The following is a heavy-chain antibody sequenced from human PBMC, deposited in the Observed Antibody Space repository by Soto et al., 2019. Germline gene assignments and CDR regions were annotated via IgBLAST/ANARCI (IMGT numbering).Heavy chain of an antibody. CDR3: AREAGVPAATPSFDY. CDR1: GFTFSSYA. D-gene: IGHD2-2*01. Sequence: QVQLVESGGGVVQPGRSLRLSCAASGFTFSSYAMHWVRQAPGKGLEWVAVISYDGSNKNYADSVKGRFTISRDNSKNTQYLRMNSLRCEDTAVYNCAREAGVPAATPSFDYWGQGTLGTVSS. V-gene: IGHV3-30-3*01. CDR2: ISYDGSNK. J-gene: IGHJ4*02.